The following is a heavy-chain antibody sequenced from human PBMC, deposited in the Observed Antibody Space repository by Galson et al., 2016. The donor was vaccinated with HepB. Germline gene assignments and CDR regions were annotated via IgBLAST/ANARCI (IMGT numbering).Heavy chain of an antibody. V-gene: IGHV5-51*01. J-gene: IGHJ5*02. CDR1: GYRFTSYW. D-gene: IGHD3-3*01. CDR2: IYPGDSST. CDR3: ARQAHPNYGFWTGEGNWFDP. Sequence: QSGAEVKKPGESLKISCKASGYRFTSYWIGWVRQMPGKGLEWMGIIYPGDSSTTYSPSFQGQVTISADKSISTAYLQWTSLRASDTAMYYCARQAHPNYGFWTGEGNWFDPWGQGTLVTVSS.